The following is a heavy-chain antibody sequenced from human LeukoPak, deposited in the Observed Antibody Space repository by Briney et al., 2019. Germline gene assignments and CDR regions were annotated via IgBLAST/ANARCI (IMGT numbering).Heavy chain of an antibody. CDR1: GFTFSSYG. J-gene: IGHJ6*03. Sequence: GGSLRLSCAASGFTFSSYGMHWVRQAPGKGLEWVAFIRYDGSNKYYADSVKGRFTISRDNSKNTLYLQMNSLRAEDTAVYYCAKGYDFWSGYYYYMDVWGKGTTVTVSS. D-gene: IGHD3-3*01. V-gene: IGHV3-30*02. CDR3: AKGYDFWSGYYYYMDV. CDR2: IRYDGSNK.